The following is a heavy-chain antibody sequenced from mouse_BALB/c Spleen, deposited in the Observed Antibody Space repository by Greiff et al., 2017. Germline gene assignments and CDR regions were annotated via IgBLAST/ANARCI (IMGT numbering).Heavy chain of an antibody. CDR3: TTTGAWFAY. J-gene: IGHJ3*01. CDR2: INPSNGGT. CDR1: GYTFTSYY. V-gene: IGHV1S81*02. Sequence: VQLQHSGAELVKPGASVKLSCKASGYTFTSYYMYWVKQRPGQGLEWIGEINPSNGGTNFNEKFKSKATLTVDKSSSTAYMQLSSLTSEDSAVYYCTTTGAWFAYWGQGTLVTVSA.